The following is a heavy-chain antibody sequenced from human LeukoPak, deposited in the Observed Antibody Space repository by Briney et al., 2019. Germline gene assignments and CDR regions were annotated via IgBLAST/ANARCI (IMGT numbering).Heavy chain of an antibody. D-gene: IGHD5-18*01. J-gene: IGHJ4*02. V-gene: IGHV3-21*01. Sequence: GGSLRLSCAASGFTFSSYSMNWVHQAPGKGLEWVSSISSSSSYIYYADSVKGRFTISRDNAKNSLYLQMNSLRAEDTAVYYCARDRDTVLAGYFFDYWGQGTLVTVSS. CDR1: GFTFSSYS. CDR3: ARDRDTVLAGYFFDY. CDR2: ISSSSSYI.